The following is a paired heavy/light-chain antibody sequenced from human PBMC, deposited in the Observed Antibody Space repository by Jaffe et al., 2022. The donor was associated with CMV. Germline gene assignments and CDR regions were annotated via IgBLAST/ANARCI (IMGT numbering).Heavy chain of an antibody. V-gene: IGHV3-11*06. CDR3: ARAIMITFGGVIAGNDAFDI. CDR1: GFTFSDYY. J-gene: IGHJ3*02. CDR2: ISSSSSYT. Sequence: QVQLVESGGGLVKPGGSLRLSCAASGFTFSDYYMSWIRQAPGKGLEWVSYISSSSSYTNYADSVKGRFTISRDNAKNSLYLQMNSLRAEDTAVYYCARAIMITFGGVIAGNDAFDIWGQGTMVTVSS. D-gene: IGHD3-16*02.
Light chain of an antibody. CDR1: QSVSSSY. V-gene: IGKV3-20*01. J-gene: IGKJ4*01. CDR2: GAS. Sequence: EIVLTQSPGTLSLSPGERATLSCRASQSVSSSYLAWYQQKPGQAPRLLIYGASSRATGIPDRFSGSGSGTDFTLTISRLEPEDFAVYYCQQKLTFGGGTKVEIK. CDR3: QQKLT.